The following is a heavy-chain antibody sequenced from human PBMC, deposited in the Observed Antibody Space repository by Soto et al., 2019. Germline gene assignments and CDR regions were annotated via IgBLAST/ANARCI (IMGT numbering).Heavy chain of an antibody. J-gene: IGHJ6*02. V-gene: IGHV3-30*18. CDR2: ISYDGSNK. D-gene: IGHD2-2*01. CDR3: AKPNFDCSSTSCYGPHYYYGMDV. Sequence: QVPLVESGGGVVQPGRSLRLSCAASGFTFSSYGMHWVRQAPGKGLEWVAVISYDGSNKYYADSVKGRFTISRDNSKNTLYLQMNSLRAEDTAVYYCAKPNFDCSSTSCYGPHYYYGMDVWGQGTTVTVSS. CDR1: GFTFSSYG.